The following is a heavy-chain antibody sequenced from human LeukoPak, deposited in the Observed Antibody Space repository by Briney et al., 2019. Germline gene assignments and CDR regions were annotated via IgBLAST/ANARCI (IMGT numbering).Heavy chain of an antibody. J-gene: IGHJ6*03. Sequence: GGSLRLSCAAPGFTFSSYWMSWVRQAPGKGLEWVANIKQDGSEKYYVDSVKGRFTISRDNAKNSLYLQMNSLRAEDTALYYCARGPGIYCSSTSCHYYYYMDVWGKGTTVTVSS. D-gene: IGHD2-2*01. CDR1: GFTFSSYW. V-gene: IGHV3-7*03. CDR2: IKQDGSEK. CDR3: ARGPGIYCSSTSCHYYYYMDV.